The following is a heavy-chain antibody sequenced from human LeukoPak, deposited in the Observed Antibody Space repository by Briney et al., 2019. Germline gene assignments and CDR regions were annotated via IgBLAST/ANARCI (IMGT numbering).Heavy chain of an antibody. Sequence: AGGSLRLSCAASGFTFSSYSMNWVRQAPGKGLEWVSSISSSSSYIYYADSVKGRFTISRDNAKNSLYLQMNSLRAEDTAVYYCARRKAMVRGGGYFQHWGQGTLVTVSS. J-gene: IGHJ1*01. CDR3: ARRKAMVRGGGYFQH. V-gene: IGHV3-21*01. D-gene: IGHD3-10*01. CDR1: GFTFSSYS. CDR2: ISSSSSYI.